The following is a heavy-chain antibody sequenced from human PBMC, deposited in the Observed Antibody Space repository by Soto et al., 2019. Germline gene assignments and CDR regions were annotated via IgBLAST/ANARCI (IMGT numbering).Heavy chain of an antibody. V-gene: IGHV3-23*01. CDR2: VSGSGGST. J-gene: IGHJ3*02. CDR1: GFTFSSYA. D-gene: IGHD5-18*01. CDR3: AKDFGYNYGYDAFDI. Sequence: HGGSLRLCCAASGFTFSSYAMSWVRQAPEKGLEWVSGVSGSGGSTYCVDSVKGRFTISRDNSKNTLYLQMNSLRAEDTAVYYCAKDFGYNYGYDAFDIWGQGTMVTVSS.